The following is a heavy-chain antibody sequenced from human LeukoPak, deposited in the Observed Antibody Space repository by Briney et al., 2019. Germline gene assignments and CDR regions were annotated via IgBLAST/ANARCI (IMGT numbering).Heavy chain of an antibody. Sequence: PETLSLTCTASGGSINGYYWSWVRQPPGKGLEWIGYIYHSGSTDYNPSLKSRVTISIDTSKKQFSLKMSSVTAADTAVYYCARPAWGSSWNAFDIWGRGTMVTVSS. CDR2: IYHSGST. D-gene: IGHD6-13*01. CDR3: ARPAWGSSWNAFDI. J-gene: IGHJ3*02. V-gene: IGHV4-59*08. CDR1: GGSINGYY.